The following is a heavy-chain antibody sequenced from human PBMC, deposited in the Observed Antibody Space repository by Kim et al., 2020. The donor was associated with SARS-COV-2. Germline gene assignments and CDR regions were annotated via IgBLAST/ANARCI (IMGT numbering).Heavy chain of an antibody. CDR1: TGSMIGYY. J-gene: IGHJ5*02. D-gene: IGHD2-15*01. CDR3: ARGGKCCSDGTCYTKWLDP. CDR2: IYYTGST. Sequence: SETLSLTCTVSTGSMIGYYWTWVRQPPGKGLEWIGYIYYTGSTSYNPSLKSRVAMSIDTSKNEFSLKLSSVSAADTAAYYCARGGKCCSDGTCYTKWLDP. V-gene: IGHV4-59*13.